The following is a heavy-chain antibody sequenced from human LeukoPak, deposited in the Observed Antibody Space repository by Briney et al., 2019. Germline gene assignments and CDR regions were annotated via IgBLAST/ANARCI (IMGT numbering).Heavy chain of an antibody. Sequence: GASVKVSCKVSGITLNDLSIQWVRQAPGEGLEWMGGFDPEDGETIYAPKFQARVTMTQDTYEDTAYMELSSLRSEDTAVYYCATDGIPGPTTTLDYWGQGTLDTVSS. CDR3: ATDGIPGPTTTLDY. CDR1: GITLNDLS. CDR2: FDPEDGET. D-gene: IGHD1-14*01. V-gene: IGHV1-24*01. J-gene: IGHJ4*02.